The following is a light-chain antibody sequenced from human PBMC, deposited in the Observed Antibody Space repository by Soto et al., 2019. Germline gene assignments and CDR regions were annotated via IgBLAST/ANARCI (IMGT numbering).Light chain of an antibody. CDR2: QFS. CDR3: MQGTHWPFT. V-gene: IGKV2-30*01. Sequence: DVVMTQSPLPLPVPLGQPASVSCRSSQSLLFRNGNTCLNWLRQRRGQCPRGXSYQFSRRDSGVPDRFRGSGSGTDFTLKISRVQADDVAIYYCMQGTHWPFTFGGGTKVDIK. J-gene: IGKJ4*01. CDR1: QSLLFRNGNTC.